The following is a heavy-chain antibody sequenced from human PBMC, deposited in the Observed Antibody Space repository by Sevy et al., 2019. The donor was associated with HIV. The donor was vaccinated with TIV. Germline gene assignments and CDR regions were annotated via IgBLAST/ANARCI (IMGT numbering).Heavy chain of an antibody. CDR2: IYYSGST. J-gene: IGHJ6*02. Sequence: SEILSLTCTVSGGSISSYYWSWIRQPPGKGLEWIGYIYYSGSTNYNPSLKSRVTISVDTSKNQFSLKLSSVTAADTAVYYCARVGHSYDFWSGSDYYYGMDVWGQGTTVTVSS. CDR3: ARVGHSYDFWSGSDYYYGMDV. D-gene: IGHD3-3*01. V-gene: IGHV4-59*01. CDR1: GGSISSYY.